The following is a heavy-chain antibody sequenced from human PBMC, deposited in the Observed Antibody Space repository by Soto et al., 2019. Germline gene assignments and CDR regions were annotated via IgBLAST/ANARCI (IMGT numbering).Heavy chain of an antibody. J-gene: IGHJ4*02. V-gene: IGHV3-11*04. CDR1: GFKFRDYG. CDR3: TRASSYAFDY. Sequence: SMRLWCTASGFKFRDYGMNRVRQTPGKGLEWIAHIAGGGVPTYYANSVKGRFTISRDRGKNFLYLQMNGLKGDDSGIYYCTRASSYAFDYWGQGALVTVSS. D-gene: IGHD2-2*01. CDR2: IAGGGVPT.